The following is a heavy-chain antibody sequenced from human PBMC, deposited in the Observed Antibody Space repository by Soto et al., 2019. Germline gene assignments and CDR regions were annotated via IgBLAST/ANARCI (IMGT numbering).Heavy chain of an antibody. V-gene: IGHV4-39*01. Sequence: PSETLSLTCTVSGGSISSSSYYWGWIRQPPGKGLEWIGSIYYSGSTYYNPSLKSRVTISVDTSKNQFSLKLSSVTAADTAVYYCARVPSGGAYYFQHWGQRTLVTVSS. CDR3: ARVPSGGAYYFQH. J-gene: IGHJ1*01. CDR2: IYYSGST. CDR1: GGSISSSSYY. D-gene: IGHD6-25*01.